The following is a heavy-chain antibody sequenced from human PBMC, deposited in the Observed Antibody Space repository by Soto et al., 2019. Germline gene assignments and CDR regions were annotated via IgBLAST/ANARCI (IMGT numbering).Heavy chain of an antibody. CDR3: AKDRIMGSTTFWGMDV. CDR2: ISHDGNKE. CDR1: GFTFSNYC. V-gene: IGHV3-30*18. J-gene: IGHJ6*02. D-gene: IGHD3-16*01. Sequence: GGALRLSCAASGFTFSNYCIHLGRPAPGKGLEWVAVISHDGNKEYYADSVKGRFTVSRDNSKKTVYLQMNSLRAEDTAMYYCAKDRIMGSTTFWGMDVWGQGTTVTAP.